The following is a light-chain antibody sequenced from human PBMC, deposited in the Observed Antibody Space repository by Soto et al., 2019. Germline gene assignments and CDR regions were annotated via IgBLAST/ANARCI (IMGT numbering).Light chain of an antibody. CDR1: SGRIASNY. Sequence: NFMLTQPHSVSGSSGKTVTISCTRSSGRIASNYVQWYQQRPGSVPTIVIYEDDQRLSGVPDRFSGSVDSSSNSASLIISGLKSEDEADYYCQSYDSAAFVVFGGGTKLTVL. CDR2: EDD. J-gene: IGLJ2*01. V-gene: IGLV6-57*04. CDR3: QSYDSAAFVV.